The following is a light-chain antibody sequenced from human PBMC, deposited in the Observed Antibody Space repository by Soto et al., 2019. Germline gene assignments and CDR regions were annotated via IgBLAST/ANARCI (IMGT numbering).Light chain of an antibody. CDR1: SSNIKSNY. V-gene: IGLV1-47*01. J-gene: IGLJ2*01. Sequence: QSVLTQLPSASGTPGQRVTISCSGSSSNIKSNYVYWYQQLPGTAPKLLIYRNNQRPSGVPDRFSGSKSGTSASLAISGLRSEDEADYYCAAWDDSLSGPVFGGGTKLTVL. CDR3: AAWDDSLSGPV. CDR2: RNN.